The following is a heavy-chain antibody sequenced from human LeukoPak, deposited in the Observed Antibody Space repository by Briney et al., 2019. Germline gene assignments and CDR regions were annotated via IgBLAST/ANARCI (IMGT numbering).Heavy chain of an antibody. Sequence: GGSLRLSCAASGFTFSSYEMNWVRQAPGKGLEWVSYISSSGSTIYYADSVKGRFTISRDNAKNSLYLQMNSLRAEDTAAYYCARDKVPAAISGYYYYGTDVWGQGTTVTVSS. CDR3: ARDKVPAAISGYYYYGTDV. CDR2: ISSSGSTI. D-gene: IGHD2-2*02. J-gene: IGHJ6*02. V-gene: IGHV3-48*03. CDR1: GFTFSSYE.